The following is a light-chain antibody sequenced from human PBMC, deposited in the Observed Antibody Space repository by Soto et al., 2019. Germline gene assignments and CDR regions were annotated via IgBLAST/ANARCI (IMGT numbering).Light chain of an antibody. CDR1: QSVSSY. V-gene: IGKV3-11*01. J-gene: IGKJ3*01. CDR2: DAS. Sequence: EIVLTQSPATLSLSPGERATLSCRASQSVSSYLAWYQQKPGQAPRLLIYDASNRATGIPARFSGSGSGTDFTLTISSLAPEDFAVYYCQQRINWRFTFGPGTKVDIK. CDR3: QQRINWRFT.